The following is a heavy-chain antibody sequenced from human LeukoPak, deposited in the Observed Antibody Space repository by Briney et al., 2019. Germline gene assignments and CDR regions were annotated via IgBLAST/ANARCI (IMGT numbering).Heavy chain of an antibody. Sequence: GSLRLSSAASGFTFTNYDMHWVRQATGKGLEWVSAIGIRGDTYYSGSVKGRFTISRENAENSLYLQMNSLRAEDTAVYYCARGGIRVSGIDEFDYWGQGTLVTVSS. CDR2: IGIRGDT. D-gene: IGHD6-19*01. J-gene: IGHJ4*02. CDR3: ARGGIRVSGIDEFDY. V-gene: IGHV3-13*01. CDR1: GFTFTNYD.